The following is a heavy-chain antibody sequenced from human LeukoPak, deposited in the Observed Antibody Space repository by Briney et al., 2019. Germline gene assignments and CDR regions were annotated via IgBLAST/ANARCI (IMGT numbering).Heavy chain of an antibody. CDR1: GGSFSGYY. CDR2: INHSGST. V-gene: IGHV4-34*01. D-gene: IGHD3-22*01. Sequence: SETLSLTCAVYGGSFSGYYWSWIRQPPGKGLEWIGEINHSGSTNYNPSLKSRVTISVDTSKNQFSLKLSSVTAADTAVYYCARGFYDSSGYSYWGQGTLVTVSS. J-gene: IGHJ4*02. CDR3: ARGFYDSSGYSY.